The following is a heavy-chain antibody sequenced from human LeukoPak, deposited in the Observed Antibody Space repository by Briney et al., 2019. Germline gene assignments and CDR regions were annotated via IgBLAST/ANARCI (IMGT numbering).Heavy chain of an antibody. V-gene: IGHV3-74*01. CDR3: ARAGYDSSGYFWGFDY. J-gene: IGHJ4*02. D-gene: IGHD3-22*01. Sequence: GGSLRLSCAASGFTFSSYWMHSVRHAPGKGLVWASRINSDGSSTSYADSVKGRFTISRDNAKNTLYLQMNSLRAEDTAVYYCARAGYDSSGYFWGFDYWGQGTLVTVSS. CDR1: GFTFSSYW. CDR2: INSDGSST.